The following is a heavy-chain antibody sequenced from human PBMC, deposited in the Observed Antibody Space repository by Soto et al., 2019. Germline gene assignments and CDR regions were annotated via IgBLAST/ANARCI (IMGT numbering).Heavy chain of an antibody. V-gene: IGHV4-59*01. CDR1: GGSISSYY. D-gene: IGHD3-3*01. Sequence: SETLSLTCTVSGGSISSYYWSWIRQPPGKGLECIVYIYYSGSTNYNPSLKSRVTISVDTSKNQFSLKLSSVTAADTAVYYCARGPVVPYDFWSGYLYYFDYWGQGTLVTVSS. J-gene: IGHJ4*02. CDR2: IYYSGST. CDR3: ARGPVVPYDFWSGYLYYFDY.